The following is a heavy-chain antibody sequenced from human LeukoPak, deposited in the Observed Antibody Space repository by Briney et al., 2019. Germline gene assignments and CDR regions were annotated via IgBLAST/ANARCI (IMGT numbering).Heavy chain of an antibody. CDR1: GFTFSSYG. CDR3: AKDVVVVAARYGYYGMDV. Sequence: GGSLRLSCAASGFTFSSYGMHWVRPAPGKGLECVAGISYVGSNKYYADSVKGRFTISRDNTKKTLYLQMNSLRAEDTAVYYCAKDVVVVAARYGYYGMDVWGQGTTVTVSS. J-gene: IGHJ6*02. CDR2: ISYVGSNK. D-gene: IGHD2-15*01. V-gene: IGHV3-30*18.